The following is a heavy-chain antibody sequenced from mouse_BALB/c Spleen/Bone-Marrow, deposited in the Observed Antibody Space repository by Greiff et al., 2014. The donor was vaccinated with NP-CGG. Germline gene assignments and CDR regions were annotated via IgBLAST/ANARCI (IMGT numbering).Heavy chain of an antibody. Sequence: VQLVESDAELVKPGASVKISCKASGYTFTDYAIHWVKQKPEQGLEWIGYISPGNGDIKYNEKFKGKATLTTDKSSSTAYMQLNSQTAEDSAVYFCKKLGDFDVWGAGTTVTVSS. CDR2: ISPGNGDI. CDR3: KKLGDFDV. J-gene: IGHJ1*01. CDR1: GYTFTDYA. D-gene: IGHD3-3*01. V-gene: IGHV1S53*02.